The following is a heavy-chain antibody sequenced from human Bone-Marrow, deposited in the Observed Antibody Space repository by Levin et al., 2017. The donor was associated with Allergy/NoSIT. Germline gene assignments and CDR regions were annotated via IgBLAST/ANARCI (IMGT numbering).Heavy chain of an antibody. J-gene: IGHJ5*02. CDR2: ISNGGITI. CDR3: ARADSGYSSSWYET. V-gene: IGHV3-11*01. CDR1: GFTFSDYY. D-gene: IGHD6-13*01. Sequence: GESLKISCAASGFTFSDYYMSWIRQAPGKGLEWVSYISNGGITIYYADSVKGRFTISRDNAKNSLDLQMNSLRAEDTGVYYCARADSGYSSSWYETWGQGTLVTVSS.